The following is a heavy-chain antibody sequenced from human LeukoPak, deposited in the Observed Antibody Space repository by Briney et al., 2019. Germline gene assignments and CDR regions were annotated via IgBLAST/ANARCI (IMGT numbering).Heavy chain of an antibody. D-gene: IGHD6-13*01. CDR3: ARLGIAAAGIDP. J-gene: IGHJ5*02. Sequence: SETLSLTCAVYGGSFSGYYWSWIRQPPGKGLEWIGEINHSGSTNYNPSLKSRVTISVDTSKNQFSLKLSSVTAADTAVYYCARLGIAAAGIDPWGQGTLVTVSS. CDR1: GGSFSGYY. CDR2: INHSGST. V-gene: IGHV4-34*01.